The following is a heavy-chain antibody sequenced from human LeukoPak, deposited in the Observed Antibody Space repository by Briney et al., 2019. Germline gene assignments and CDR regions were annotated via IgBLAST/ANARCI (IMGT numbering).Heavy chain of an antibody. CDR3: ARDRGAGGWECGTY. CDR1: GYTFTDYY. D-gene: IGHD1-26*01. CDR2: INPNIGGT. V-gene: IGHV1-2*06. J-gene: IGHJ4*02. Sequence: ASVKVSCTASGYTFTDYYMHWVRQAPGQGLEWMGRINPNIGGTNFAQKFQGRVTMTRDTSINTAYMELGRLTPDDTAVYYCARDRGAGGWECGTYWGQGTLVTVSS.